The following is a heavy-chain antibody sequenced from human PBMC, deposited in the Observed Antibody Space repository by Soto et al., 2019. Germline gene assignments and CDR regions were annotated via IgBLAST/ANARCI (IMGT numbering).Heavy chain of an antibody. CDR2: VYYTGST. D-gene: IGHD3-10*01. J-gene: IGHJ5*02. Sequence: SETLSLTCTVSGDSISSGGCYWSWIRQLPGKDLEWIGYVYYTGSTYYNPSLKSRVTISVDTSKNEFSLRVTSMTAADTAVYYCARFIRAYTDYWFDPWGQGTLVTVSS. V-gene: IGHV4-31*03. CDR1: GDSISSGGCY. CDR3: ARFIRAYTDYWFDP.